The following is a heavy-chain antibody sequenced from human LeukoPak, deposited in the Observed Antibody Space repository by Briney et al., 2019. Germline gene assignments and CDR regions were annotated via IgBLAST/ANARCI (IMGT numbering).Heavy chain of an antibody. Sequence: GGSLRLSCAVSGFTVSNNCLTWVRQAPGKGLEWVSFIYSDDSTYYADSVKGRFTISRDNSKNTLYLQMNSLRAEDTAVYYCARDFAELWFGFRNYGMDVWGQGTTVTVSS. D-gene: IGHD3-10*01. J-gene: IGHJ6*02. CDR1: GFTVSNNC. CDR2: IYSDDST. V-gene: IGHV3-53*01. CDR3: ARDFAELWFGFRNYGMDV.